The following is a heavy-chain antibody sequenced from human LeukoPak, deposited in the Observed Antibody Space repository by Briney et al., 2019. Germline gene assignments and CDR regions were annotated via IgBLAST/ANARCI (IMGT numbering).Heavy chain of an antibody. CDR1: GFTFSSYA. J-gene: IGHJ4*02. V-gene: IGHV3-23*01. D-gene: IGHD6-6*01. Sequence: GGSLRLSCAASGFTFSSYAMSWVRQAPGKGLEWVSAISGSGGSTYYADSVKGRFTISRDNSKNTLYLQTNSLRAEDTAVYYCSKDLRMAARYYWGQGNLVTVSP. CDR2: ISGSGGST. CDR3: SKDLRMAARYY.